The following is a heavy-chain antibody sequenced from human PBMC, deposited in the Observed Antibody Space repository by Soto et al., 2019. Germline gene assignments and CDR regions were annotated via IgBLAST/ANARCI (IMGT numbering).Heavy chain of an antibody. CDR1: GGTFSSSA. V-gene: IGHV1-69*13. J-gene: IGHJ2*01. CDR3: ARESTDYYDSSGSSVRYFDL. Sequence: SVKVSCKASGGTFSSSAISWVRQAPEQGLEWMGGIIPIFGTANYAQKFQGRVTITADESTSTAYMELSSLRSEDTAVYYCARESTDYYDSSGSSVRYFDLWGRGTLVTVSS. CDR2: IIPIFGTA. D-gene: IGHD3-22*01.